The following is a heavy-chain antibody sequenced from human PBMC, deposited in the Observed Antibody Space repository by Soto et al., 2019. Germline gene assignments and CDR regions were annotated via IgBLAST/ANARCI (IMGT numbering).Heavy chain of an antibody. CDR2: IGESGTPT. J-gene: IGHJ6*02. CDR1: GFTFSSYA. D-gene: IGHD2-2*01. CDR3: ARYIPGVRYYGMDV. Sequence: GGSLRLSCAASGFTFSSYAMKWVRQAPGKGLEWVSLIGESGTPTYYADSVKGRFTISRDNSGNTLFREMYSLRAEDTAVYYCARYIPGVRYYGMDVWGQGTTVTVSS. V-gene: IGHV3-23*01.